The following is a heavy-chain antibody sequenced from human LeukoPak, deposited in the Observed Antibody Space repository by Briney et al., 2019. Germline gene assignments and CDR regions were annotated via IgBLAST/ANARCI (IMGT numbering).Heavy chain of an antibody. D-gene: IGHD3-22*01. CDR1: GYTFSDHY. CDR3: TTDTPDSSGYCHDY. V-gene: IGHV3-72*01. J-gene: IGHJ4*02. CDR2: TRNKANNYAT. Sequence: PGGFLRLSCAASGYTFSDHYIDWVRQAPGKGLEWVGHTRNKANNYATEYAASVKGRFTISRDDSRNSVYLQMNSLKTEDTAVYYCTTDTPDSSGYCHDYWGQGTLVTVSS.